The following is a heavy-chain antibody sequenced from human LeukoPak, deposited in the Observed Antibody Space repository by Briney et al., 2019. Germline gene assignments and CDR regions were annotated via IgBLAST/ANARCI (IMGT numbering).Heavy chain of an antibody. Sequence: AGGSLRLSCVASGFTFSTYDMGWVRQAPGRGLEWVSLVSGSGTITDYADSVKDRFTISRDNSMSTLYLQMKSLRVEDAAVYYCARRFCSGGSCYWGHSDSWGQGTLVTVSP. D-gene: IGHD2-15*01. CDR3: ARRFCSGGSCYWGHSDS. CDR1: GFTFSTYD. V-gene: IGHV3-23*01. CDR2: VSGSGTIT. J-gene: IGHJ4*02.